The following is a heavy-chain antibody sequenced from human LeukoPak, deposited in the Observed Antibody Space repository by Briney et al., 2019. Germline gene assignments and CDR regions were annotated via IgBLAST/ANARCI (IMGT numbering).Heavy chain of an antibody. J-gene: IGHJ4*02. D-gene: IGHD6-19*01. CDR2: IYGGGST. Sequence: GGSLRLSCAVSGFTVSSNYMSWVRQAPGKGLEWVSVIYGGGSTYYADSVKGRFTISRDNSKNTLYLQVNSLRAEDTAVYYCARDYFSYSSGWYYFDYWGQGTLVTVSS. V-gene: IGHV3-53*01. CDR1: GFTVSSNY. CDR3: ARDYFSYSSGWYYFDY.